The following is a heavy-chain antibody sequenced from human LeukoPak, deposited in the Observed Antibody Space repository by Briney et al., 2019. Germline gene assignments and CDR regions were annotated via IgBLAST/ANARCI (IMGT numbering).Heavy chain of an antibody. CDR2: IYHSGST. D-gene: IGHD1-26*01. J-gene: IGHJ2*01. CDR3: ARERRGATTPYWYFDL. CDR1: GGSISSGGYY. V-gene: IGHV4-30-2*01. Sequence: SQTLSLTCTVSGGSISSGGYYWSWIRQPPGKGLEWIGYIYHSGSTYYNPSLKSRVTISVDTSKNQFSLKLSSVTAADTAVYYCARERRGATTPYWYFDLWGRGTLVTVSS.